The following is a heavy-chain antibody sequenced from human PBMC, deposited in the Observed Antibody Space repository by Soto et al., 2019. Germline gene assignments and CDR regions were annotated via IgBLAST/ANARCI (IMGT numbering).Heavy chain of an antibody. D-gene: IGHD4-17*01. CDR1: GFTFSNYW. V-gene: IGHV3-7*01. Sequence: EVQLVESGGGLVQPGGSLRLSCVVSGFTFSNYWMSWVRQAPGKGLEWVADIKQDGSEKYYVDSVKGRFTISRDNAKNSLYLQMNSLRSEDTAMYYCVRGAYDYGDYVDAFDIWGQGTMVTVSS. CDR2: IKQDGSEK. CDR3: VRGAYDYGDYVDAFDI. J-gene: IGHJ3*02.